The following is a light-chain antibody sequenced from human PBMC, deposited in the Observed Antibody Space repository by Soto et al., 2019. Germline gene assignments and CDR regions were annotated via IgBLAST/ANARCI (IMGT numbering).Light chain of an antibody. J-gene: IGLJ1*01. CDR3: NSYTPSYFDR. CDR1: GRDIGAYDY. Sequence: QSALTQPASVSGSPGQSITISCTGSGRDIGAYDYVSWYQQHPGKAPKLLIYGVKNRPSGVSYRFCASKSAFTAPLTISGLQAEYEAHYDCNSYTPSYFDRFGPGTDLTVL. V-gene: IGLV2-14*01. CDR2: GVK.